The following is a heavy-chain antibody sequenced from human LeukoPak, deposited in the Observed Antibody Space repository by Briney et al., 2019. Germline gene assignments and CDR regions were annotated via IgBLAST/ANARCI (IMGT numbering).Heavy chain of an antibody. V-gene: IGHV3-7*04. J-gene: IGHJ4*02. Sequence: GRFTISRENARNSLYLQMNSLRAEDMAVYYCARVLWFGGIYYFDYWGQGTLVTVSS. CDR3: ARVLWFGGIYYFDY. D-gene: IGHD3-10*01.